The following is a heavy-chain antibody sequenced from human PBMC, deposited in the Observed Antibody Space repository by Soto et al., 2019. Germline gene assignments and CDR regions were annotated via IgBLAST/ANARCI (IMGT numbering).Heavy chain of an antibody. V-gene: IGHV4-30-4*01. Sequence: TLSLTCTVSGGSISSGYYYCSWIRQPPGKGLEWIGYIYYSGSTYYNPSLKSRVTISVDTSKNQFSLKLSSVTAADTAVYYCARYYGSGSYYTNWFDPWGQGTLVTVSS. CDR3: ARYYGSGSYYTNWFDP. CDR1: GGSISSGYYY. CDR2: IYYSGST. D-gene: IGHD3-10*01. J-gene: IGHJ5*02.